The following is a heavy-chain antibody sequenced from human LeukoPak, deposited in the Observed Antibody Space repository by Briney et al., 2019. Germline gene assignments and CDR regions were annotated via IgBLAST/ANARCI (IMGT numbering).Heavy chain of an antibody. CDR1: GFTFNNYN. CDR3: AKDSNHNYYSVPDYFDY. D-gene: IGHD3-22*01. CDR2: ISSRSSSV. J-gene: IGHJ4*02. Sequence: GGSLRLSCAASGFTFNNYNVNWVRQAPGKGLEWVSSISSRSSSVYYADSVKGRFTISRDNSKNTLYLQMNSLRAEDTAVYYCAKDSNHNYYSVPDYFDYWGQGTLVTVSS. V-gene: IGHV3-21*01.